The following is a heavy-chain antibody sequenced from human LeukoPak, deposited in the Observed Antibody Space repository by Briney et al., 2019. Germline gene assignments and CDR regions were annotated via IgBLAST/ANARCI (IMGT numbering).Heavy chain of an antibody. D-gene: IGHD1-1*01. V-gene: IGHV4-59*05. Sequence: SETLSLTCTVSGGSISSYYWSWIRQPPGKGLEWIGSIYYSGSTYYNPSLKSRVTISVDTSKNQFSLKLSSVTAADTAVYYCARQQLERRLTGIKYYYYYGMDVWGQGTTVTVSS. CDR2: IYYSGST. J-gene: IGHJ6*02. CDR3: ARQQLERRLTGIKYYYYYGMDV. CDR1: GGSISSYY.